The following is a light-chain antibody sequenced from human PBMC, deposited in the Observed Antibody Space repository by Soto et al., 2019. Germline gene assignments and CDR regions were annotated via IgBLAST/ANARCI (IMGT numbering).Light chain of an antibody. CDR1: QNVGSN. CDR3: QQHNQWPIT. J-gene: IGKJ5*01. CDR2: GAS. Sequence: EIVMTQSPASLSVSPGERATLSCRASQNVGSNLAWYQHKPGQAPRFLIYGASTRATGIPARFSGSGSGTEFTLTINSLQSEDSAVYYCQQHNQWPITFGQGTRLEIK. V-gene: IGKV3D-15*01.